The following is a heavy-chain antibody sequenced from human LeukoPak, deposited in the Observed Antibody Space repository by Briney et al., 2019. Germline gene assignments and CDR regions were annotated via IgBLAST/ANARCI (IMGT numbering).Heavy chain of an antibody. V-gene: IGHV4-39*07. CDR3: ARAHVSAERSKWFYP. CDR2: INHSGST. CDR1: GGSISSGSYY. Sequence: PSQTLSLTCTVSGGSISSGSYYWSWIRQPPGKGLEWIGEINHSGSTNYNPSLKSRVTISVDTSKNQFSLKLSSVTAADTAVYYYARAHVSAERSKWFYPWGQGTLVTVSS. J-gene: IGHJ5*02. D-gene: IGHD2-2*01.